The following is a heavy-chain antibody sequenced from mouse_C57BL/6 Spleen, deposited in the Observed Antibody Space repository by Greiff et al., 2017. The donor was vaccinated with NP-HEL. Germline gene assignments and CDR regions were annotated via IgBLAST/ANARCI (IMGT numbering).Heavy chain of an antibody. D-gene: IGHD2-2*01. CDR1: GFSLTSYG. Sequence: VQGVESGPGLVQPSQSLSITCTVSGFSLTSYGVHWVRQSPGKGLEWLGVIWSGGSTDYNAAFISRLSISKDNSKSQVFFKMNSLQADDTAIYYCARRGVTTRYAMDYWGQGTSVTVSS. V-gene: IGHV2-2*01. CDR3: ARRGVTTRYAMDY. J-gene: IGHJ4*01. CDR2: IWSGGST.